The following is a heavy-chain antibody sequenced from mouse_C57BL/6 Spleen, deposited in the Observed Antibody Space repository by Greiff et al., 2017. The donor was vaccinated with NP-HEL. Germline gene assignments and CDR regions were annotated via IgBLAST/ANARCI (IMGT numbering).Heavy chain of an antibody. V-gene: IGHV1-42*01. CDR1: GYSFTGYY. J-gene: IGHJ2*01. CDR2: INPSTGGT. CDR3: ARREGSGY. Sequence: VQLQQSGPELVKPGASVKISCKASGYSFTGYYMNWVKQSPEKSLEWIGEINPSTGGTTYNQKFKAKATLTVDKSSSTAYMQLKSLTSEDSAVYYCARREGSGYWGQGTTLTVSS.